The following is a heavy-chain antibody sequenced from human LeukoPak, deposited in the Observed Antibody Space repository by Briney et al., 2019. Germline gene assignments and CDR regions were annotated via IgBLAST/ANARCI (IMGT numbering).Heavy chain of an antibody. CDR2: ISGSGART. Sequence: PGGSLRLSCAASGFIFSKYAMTWVRQVPGEGMEWVSTISGSGARTHYADSVKGRFIISRDNSKITLYLQMNTLRAEDTAVYYCARDVTYWGQGTLVTVSS. J-gene: IGHJ4*02. V-gene: IGHV3-23*01. CDR3: ARDVTY. CDR1: GFIFSKYA.